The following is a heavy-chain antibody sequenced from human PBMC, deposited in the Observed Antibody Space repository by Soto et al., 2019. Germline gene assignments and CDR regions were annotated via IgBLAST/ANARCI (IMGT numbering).Heavy chain of an antibody. Sequence: QVQLQESGPGLVKPSGTLSLTCAVSSGSISSSNWWSWVRQPPGKGLEWIGEIYHRGSTNYTPSLKSRVTISVDKSKNQFSLKLSSVTAADTAVYYCARDYCSSTSCYFDYWGQGTLVTVSS. J-gene: IGHJ4*02. CDR3: ARDYCSSTSCYFDY. D-gene: IGHD2-2*01. CDR1: SGSISSSNW. V-gene: IGHV4-4*02. CDR2: IYHRGST.